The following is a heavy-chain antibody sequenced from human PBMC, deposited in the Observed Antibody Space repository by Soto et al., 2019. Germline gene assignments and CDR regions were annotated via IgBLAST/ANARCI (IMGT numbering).Heavy chain of an antibody. Sequence: QVQLVQSGAEVKKPGSSVKVSCKASGVTFSSYAISWVRQAPGQGLEWMGGIIPIFGTANYAQKFQGRVTITADESTSTAYMELSSLRSEDTDVYYCGGSLVAATIFYWFDPWGQGTLVTVSS. J-gene: IGHJ5*02. V-gene: IGHV1-69*01. CDR1: GVTFSSYA. CDR2: IIPIFGTA. D-gene: IGHD2-15*01. CDR3: GGSLVAATIFYWFDP.